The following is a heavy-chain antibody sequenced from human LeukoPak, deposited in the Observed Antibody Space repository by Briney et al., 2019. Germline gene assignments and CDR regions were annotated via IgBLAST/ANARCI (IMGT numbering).Heavy chain of an antibody. CDR3: ARHDSSGYYRDY. CDR1: GYTFTSYD. CDR2: MNPNSGNT. J-gene: IGHJ4*02. V-gene: IGHV1-8*01. D-gene: IGHD3-22*01. Sequence: ASVKVSCKASGYTFTSYDINWVRQATGQGLEWMGWMNPNSGNTGYAQKFQGRVTMTRNTSISTAYMELSSLRSEDTAVYYCARHDSSGYYRDYWGQGTLVTVSS.